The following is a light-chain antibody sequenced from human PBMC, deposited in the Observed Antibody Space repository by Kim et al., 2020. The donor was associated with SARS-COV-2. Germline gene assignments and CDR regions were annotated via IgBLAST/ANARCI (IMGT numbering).Light chain of an antibody. J-gene: IGLJ2*01. Sequence: TSSWHGTISDVWVYNYVRWYQQQQGKAPQLMIYEVNNRPSGVSDRFSGSKSCNTASLTISGLQAEDEADYYCSSYTSSSTLVFGGGTQLTVL. CDR3: SSYTSSSTLV. CDR1: ISDVWVYNY. V-gene: IGLV2-14*01. CDR2: EVN.